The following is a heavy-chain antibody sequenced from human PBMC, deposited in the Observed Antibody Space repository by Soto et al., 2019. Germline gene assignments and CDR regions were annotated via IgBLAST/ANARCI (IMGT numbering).Heavy chain of an antibody. CDR2: ISSSSSYI. CDR3: ARAYDFWSGYYPVYFDY. Sequence: GGSLSLSCAASGFTFSSYSMNWVRQAPGKGLEWVSSISSSSSYIYYADSVKGRFTISRDNAKNSLYLQMNSLRAEDTAVYYCARAYDFWSGYYPVYFDYWGQGTLVTVSS. D-gene: IGHD3-3*01. V-gene: IGHV3-21*01. CDR1: GFTFSSYS. J-gene: IGHJ4*02.